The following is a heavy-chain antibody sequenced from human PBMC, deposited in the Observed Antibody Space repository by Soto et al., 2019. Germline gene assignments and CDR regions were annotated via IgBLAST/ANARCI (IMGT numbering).Heavy chain of an antibody. CDR1: GFTFSSYA. CDR3: SKGGGSIAYCDNSGYYLDYYDAMDV. CDR2: LSGSGVST. V-gene: IGHV3-23*01. Sequence: EVQLLESGGGLVQPGGSLRLSCAASGFTFSSYAMTWVRQAPGKGLEWVSVLSGSGVSTYYADSVKGRFTISRDNSKNTLYREMHSLRADDNAVDCCSKGGGSIAYCDNSGYYLDYYDAMDVCGQGTTVTVSS. D-gene: IGHD3-22*01. J-gene: IGHJ6*02.